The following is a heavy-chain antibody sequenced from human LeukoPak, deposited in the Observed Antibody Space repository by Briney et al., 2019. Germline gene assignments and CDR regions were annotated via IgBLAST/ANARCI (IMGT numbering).Heavy chain of an antibody. J-gene: IGHJ3*02. Sequence: SETLSLTCTVSGDSISSSSYYWGWIRQPPGKGLEWIGSIYYSGSTYYNPSLKSRVTISVDTSKNQFSLKLSSVTAADTAVYYCAREYSSSRGLVDNDAFDIWGQGTMVTVSS. V-gene: IGHV4-39*02. CDR3: AREYSSSRGLVDNDAFDI. CDR2: IYYSGST. CDR1: GDSISSSSYY. D-gene: IGHD6-13*01.